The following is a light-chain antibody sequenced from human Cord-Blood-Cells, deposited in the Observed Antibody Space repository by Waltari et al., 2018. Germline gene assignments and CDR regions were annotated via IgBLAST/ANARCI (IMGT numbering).Light chain of an antibody. Sequence: IVMTQSPATLSVSPGERATLSCRASQTVSSNLAWYQQKPGQAPRLLNYGASTRATGIPARFSGSGSVTEFTLTISSLQSEDFAVYYCQQYNNWPPLTFGGGTKVEIK. V-gene: IGKV3-15*01. J-gene: IGKJ4*01. CDR2: GAS. CDR3: QQYNNWPPLT. CDR1: QTVSSN.